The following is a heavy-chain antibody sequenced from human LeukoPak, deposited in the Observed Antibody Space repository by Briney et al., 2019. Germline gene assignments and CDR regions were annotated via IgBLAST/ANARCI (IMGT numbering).Heavy chain of an antibody. Sequence: PGGSLRLSCAASGFTFSSYWMSWVRQAPGKGLEWVANIKQDGSEKYYVDSVKGRFTISRDNAKSSLYLQLNNLRAEDTALYFCARERGVSIKTYYFDYWGQGSLVTVSS. CDR2: IKQDGSEK. D-gene: IGHD2/OR15-2a*01. V-gene: IGHV3-7*01. CDR1: GFTFSSYW. J-gene: IGHJ4*02. CDR3: ARERGVSIKTYYFDY.